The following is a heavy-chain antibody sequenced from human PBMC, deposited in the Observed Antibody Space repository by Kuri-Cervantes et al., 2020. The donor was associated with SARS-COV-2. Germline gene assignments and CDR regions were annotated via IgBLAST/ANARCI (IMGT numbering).Heavy chain of an antibody. CDR2: ISSSSSYI. V-gene: IGHV3-21*04. Sequence: GESLKISCAASGFTFSSYSMNWVRQAPGKGLEWVSSISSSSSYIYYADSVKGRFTISRDNAKNSLYLQMNSLRAEDTAVYYCASGGSVPAAHYYYMDVWGKGTTVTVSS. J-gene: IGHJ6*03. CDR3: ASGGSVPAAHYYYMDV. D-gene: IGHD2-2*01. CDR1: GFTFSSYS.